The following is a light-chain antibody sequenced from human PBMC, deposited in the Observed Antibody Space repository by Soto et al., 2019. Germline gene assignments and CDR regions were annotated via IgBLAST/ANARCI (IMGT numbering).Light chain of an antibody. CDR2: DAS. CDR1: QDIRNS. CDR3: QQYHNLPYS. V-gene: IGKV1-33*01. Sequence: DIQVTQSPSSLSASVGDKVTITCRASQDIRNSLNWFQHKAGKAPNLLIYDASNLETGVPSSFSGGGSGTDFTFTISSLQPEDIATYYCQQYHNLPYSFGQGTKLEL. J-gene: IGKJ2*01.